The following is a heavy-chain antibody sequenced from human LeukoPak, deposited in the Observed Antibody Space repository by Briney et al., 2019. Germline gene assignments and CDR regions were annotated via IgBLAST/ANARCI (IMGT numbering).Heavy chain of an antibody. J-gene: IGHJ4*02. CDR1: GYTFTSYG. CDR2: ISAYNGNT. V-gene: IGHV1-18*01. CDR3: ARDAHSSGYYSSFDY. D-gene: IGHD3-22*01. Sequence: ASVKVSCKASGYTFTSYGISWVRQAPGQGLEWMGWISAYNGNTNYAQKLQGRVTMTTDTSTSTAYMELRSLRSDDTPVYYCARDAHSSGYYSSFDYWGQGTLVTVSS.